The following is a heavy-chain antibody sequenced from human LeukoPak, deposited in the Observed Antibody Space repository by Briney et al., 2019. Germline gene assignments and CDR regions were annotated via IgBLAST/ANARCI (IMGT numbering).Heavy chain of an antibody. CDR1: GFTFSNYW. CDR2: IRSDGSKQ. D-gene: IGHD4-17*01. CDR3: AKTLFSSYGDYLLGD. Sequence: GGSLRLSCAASGFTFSNYWMHWVRQAPGKGLEWVAFIRSDGSKQYYADSVKGRFTISRDSFENSLDLQMNSLRAEDTAVYYCAKTLFSSYGDYLLGDWGQGTLVTVSS. V-gene: IGHV3-30*02. J-gene: IGHJ4*02.